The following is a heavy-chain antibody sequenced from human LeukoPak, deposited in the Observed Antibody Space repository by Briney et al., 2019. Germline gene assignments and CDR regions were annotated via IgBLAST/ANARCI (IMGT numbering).Heavy chain of an antibody. V-gene: IGHV3-7*04. Sequence: GVALRLSCAASGFTFSSYWMSWVRQAPGKGLEWVANIKQDGSEKYYVDSVKGRFTISRDNAKNSLYLQMNSLRAEDTAVYYCARGTIAAAGYYYFDYWGQGTQVTVS. CDR3: ARGTIAAAGYYYFDY. CDR1: GFTFSSYW. CDR2: IKQDGSEK. J-gene: IGHJ4*02. D-gene: IGHD6-13*01.